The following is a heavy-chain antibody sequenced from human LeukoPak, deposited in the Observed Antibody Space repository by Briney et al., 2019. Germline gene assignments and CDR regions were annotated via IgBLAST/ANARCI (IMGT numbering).Heavy chain of an antibody. V-gene: IGHV3-48*03. Sequence: GGSLRLSCAASGFTFSSYEMNWVRQAPGKGLEWVSYISSSGSTIYYADSVKGRFTISRDNAKNSLYLQMNSLRAEDTAVYYYARDPGSSGYTFDYWGQGTLVTVSS. CDR3: ARDPGSSGYTFDY. J-gene: IGHJ4*02. D-gene: IGHD3-22*01. CDR1: GFTFSSYE. CDR2: ISSSGSTI.